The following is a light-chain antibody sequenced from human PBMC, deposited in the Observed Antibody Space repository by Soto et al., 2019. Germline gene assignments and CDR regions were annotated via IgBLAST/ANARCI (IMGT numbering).Light chain of an antibody. Sequence: DIQMTQSPSTLSASVGDRVTITCRASQSASTFLAGYQQKQGKAPQLLISDVSTLERGVPSRCSGSGSATEFSLTICGLQSDDFATDYCQQYKDHVWTFGQGTKVDI. CDR3: QQYKDHVWT. CDR1: QSASTF. J-gene: IGKJ1*01. CDR2: DVS. V-gene: IGKV1-5*01.